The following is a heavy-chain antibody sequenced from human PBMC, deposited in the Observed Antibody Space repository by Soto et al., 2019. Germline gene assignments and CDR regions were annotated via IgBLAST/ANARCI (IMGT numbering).Heavy chain of an antibody. CDR2: ISGSGGST. CDR1: GFTFSISA. J-gene: IGHJ4*02. D-gene: IGHD1-7*01. CDR3: AKSQSRRLTGITGTTDVGGFDY. V-gene: IGHV3-23*01. Sequence: PGGALRLSCAASGFTFSISAMSWVCQAHGKGLEWVSAISGSGGSTYYADSVKGRFTISGDNSKNTLYLQMNSLRAEDTAVYYCAKSQSRRLTGITGTTDVGGFDYWGQGTLVTVSS.